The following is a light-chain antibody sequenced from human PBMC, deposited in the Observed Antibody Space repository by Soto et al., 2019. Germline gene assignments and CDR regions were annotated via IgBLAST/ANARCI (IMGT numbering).Light chain of an antibody. V-gene: IGKV3-11*01. CDR3: QQRLT. Sequence: EIVLTQSPATLSLSPGERATLSCRASQSVSSYLAWYQQKPGQAPRLLIYDASNRATGIPARFSGSGSGTDFTLTISSLEPEDFAVYYCQQRLTFGQGTPLEIK. J-gene: IGKJ5*01. CDR1: QSVSSY. CDR2: DAS.